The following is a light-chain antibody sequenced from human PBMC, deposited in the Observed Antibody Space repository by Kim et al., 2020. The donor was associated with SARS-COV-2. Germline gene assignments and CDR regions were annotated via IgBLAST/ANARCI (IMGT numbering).Light chain of an antibody. CDR2: AAS. Sequence: ASVGDRVTITCRTSRGIHNYLDWYQQKPGKVPKLLIYAASTLQSGVPSRFSGSGSGTDFTLIISSLQPEDVATYYCQKYNTAPWTFGQGTKVDIK. J-gene: IGKJ1*01. CDR1: RGIHNY. V-gene: IGKV1-27*01. CDR3: QKYNTAPWT.